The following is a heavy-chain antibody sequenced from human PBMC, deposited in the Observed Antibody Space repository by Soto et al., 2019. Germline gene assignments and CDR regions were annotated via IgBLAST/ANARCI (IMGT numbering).Heavy chain of an antibody. CDR3: ARGRDDGSGHYFVHLFDH. J-gene: IGHJ4*02. D-gene: IGHD3-22*01. CDR2: IHDSGNT. V-gene: IGHV4-59*01. CDR1: GGSISTFF. Sequence: QLQLQESGPGLVKPAETLSLTCTVSGGSISTFFWSWIRQPPGKGLEWIGYIHDSGNTNYNPSLETRVSVTLDTSKKQSSLKLTSVTTADTALYYCARGRDDGSGHYFVHLFDHWGQGTLVTVSS.